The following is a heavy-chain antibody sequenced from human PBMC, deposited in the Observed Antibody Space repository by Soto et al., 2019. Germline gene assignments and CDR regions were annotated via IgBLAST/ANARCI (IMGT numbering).Heavy chain of an antibody. CDR2: INPSGGST. Sequence: ASVKVSCKASGYTFTSYYMHWVRQAPGQGLEWMGIINPSGGSTSYAQKFQGRVTMTRDTSTSTVYMELSSLRSEDTAVYYCARALYYYHSSGYYSLHYWGQGTLVTVSS. CDR1: GYTFTSYY. V-gene: IGHV1-46*01. CDR3: ARALYYYHSSGYYSLHY. J-gene: IGHJ4*02. D-gene: IGHD3-22*01.